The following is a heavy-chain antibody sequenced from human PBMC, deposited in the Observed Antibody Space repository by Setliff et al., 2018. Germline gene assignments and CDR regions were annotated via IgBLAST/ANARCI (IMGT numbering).Heavy chain of an antibody. CDR1: GGTFSSYA. J-gene: IGHJ4*02. D-gene: IGHD3-10*01. CDR3: ARDSGSGSLDY. V-gene: IGHV1-69*13. Sequence: SVKVSCKASGGTFSSYAITWVRRAPGQGLEWMGGIIPIRGAADYAQKFQGKVIITADGSTSTAYMELTSLRSDDAAVYYCARDSGSGSLDYWGQGTLVTVSS. CDR2: IIPIRGAA.